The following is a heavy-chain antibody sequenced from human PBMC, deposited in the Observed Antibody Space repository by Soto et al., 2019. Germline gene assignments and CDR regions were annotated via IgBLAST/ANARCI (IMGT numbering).Heavy chain of an antibody. Sequence: GGSLRLSCAASGFTFRNYAMSWVRQTPEKGLEWVSTVSGSGGTTYYADSVKGRFTISRDNSENTLHLQMNSLRAEDTAVYYCAKALCSGASCYIYYFDYWGQGTLVTVSS. V-gene: IGHV3-23*01. D-gene: IGHD2-15*01. J-gene: IGHJ4*02. CDR1: GFTFRNYA. CDR3: AKALCSGASCYIYYFDY. CDR2: VSGSGGTT.